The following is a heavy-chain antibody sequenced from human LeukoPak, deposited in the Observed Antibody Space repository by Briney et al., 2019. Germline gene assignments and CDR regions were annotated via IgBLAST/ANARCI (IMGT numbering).Heavy chain of an antibody. CDR3: ASEPYIVGATFRSHGDY. Sequence: ASVTVSFKASGYSFTSYYMHWVRKAPGQGLGWMWIINPSSGSPNYAQIFQGRITMTRDTSTSTVYMELSSLRAEDTAVYYCASEPYIVGATFRSHGDYWGQGTLVTVSS. J-gene: IGHJ4*02. V-gene: IGHV1-46*01. D-gene: IGHD1-26*01. CDR1: GYSFTSYY. CDR2: INPSSGSP.